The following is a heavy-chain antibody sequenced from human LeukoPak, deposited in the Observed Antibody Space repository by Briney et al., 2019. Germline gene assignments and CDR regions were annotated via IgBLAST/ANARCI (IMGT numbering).Heavy chain of an antibody. J-gene: IGHJ3*02. V-gene: IGHV4-34*01. CDR2: INHSGST. CDR1: GGSFSGYY. D-gene: IGHD3-10*01. Sequence: ASETLSLTCAVYGGSFSGYYWSWIRQPPGKGLEWIGEINHSGSTNYNPSLKSRVTISVDTSKNQFSLKLSSVTAADTAVYYCARDRLEPYYYGSGSYYNVRGGFDIWGQGTMVTVSS. CDR3: ARDRLEPYYYGSGSYYNVRGGFDI.